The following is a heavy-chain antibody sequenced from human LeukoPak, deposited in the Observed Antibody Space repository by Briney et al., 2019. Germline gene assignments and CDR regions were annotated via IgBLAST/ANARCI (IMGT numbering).Heavy chain of an antibody. V-gene: IGHV4-59*01. CDR2: IYYSGST. Sequence: SETLSLTCSVSGGSISSYYWSWIRQPPGKGLEWIGYIYYSGSTNYSPSLKGRVTISVDTSKNQFSLKLNSVTAADTAVYFCARNYDFWSGYYKVSWLDPWGQGTLVTVSS. J-gene: IGHJ5*02. D-gene: IGHD3-3*01. CDR1: GGSISSYY. CDR3: ARNYDFWSGYYKVSWLDP.